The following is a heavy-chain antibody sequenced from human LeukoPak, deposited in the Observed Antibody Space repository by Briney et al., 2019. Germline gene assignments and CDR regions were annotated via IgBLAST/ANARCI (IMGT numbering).Heavy chain of an antibody. CDR2: IYHSGST. CDR3: ARIVWGSYRYYDY. V-gene: IGHV4-38-2*02. J-gene: IGHJ4*02. Sequence: SETLSLTCTVSGYSISSGYYWGWIRQPPGKGLEWIGSIYHSGSTNYNPSLKSRVTISVDKSKNQFSLKLSSVTAADTAVYYCARIVWGSYRYYDYWGQGTLVTVSS. D-gene: IGHD3-16*02. CDR1: GYSISSGYY.